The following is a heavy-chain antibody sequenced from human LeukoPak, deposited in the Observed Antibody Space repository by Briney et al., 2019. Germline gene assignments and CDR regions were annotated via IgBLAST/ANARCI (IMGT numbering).Heavy chain of an antibody. Sequence: SVKVSCKASGGTFSSYAISWVRQAPGQGLEWMGGIIPIFGTANYAQKFQGRVTITADESTSTAYMELSSLRSEDTAVYYWARGLNSGYDPTLQLWGQGTLVTVSS. CDR2: IIPIFGTA. CDR3: ARGLNSGYDPTLQL. V-gene: IGHV1-69*13. CDR1: GGTFSSYA. D-gene: IGHD5-12*01. J-gene: IGHJ4*02.